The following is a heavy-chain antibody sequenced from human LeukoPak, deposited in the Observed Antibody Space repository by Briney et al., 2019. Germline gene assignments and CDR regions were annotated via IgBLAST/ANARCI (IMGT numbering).Heavy chain of an antibody. J-gene: IGHJ4*02. V-gene: IGHV1-8*01. Sequence: AVVKVSCKASGYTFTSYDINWVRQATGQGLEWMGWMNPNSGNTGYAQKFQGRVTMTRNTSISTAYMELSSLRSEDTAVYYCARGGSGYYYWDYWGQGTLVTVSS. CDR2: MNPNSGNT. CDR1: GYTFTSYD. CDR3: ARGGSGYYYWDY. D-gene: IGHD3-22*01.